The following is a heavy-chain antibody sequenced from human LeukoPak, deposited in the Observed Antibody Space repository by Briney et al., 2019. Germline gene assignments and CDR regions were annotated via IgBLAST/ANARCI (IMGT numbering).Heavy chain of an antibody. J-gene: IGHJ4*02. CDR2: IYSGGST. CDR1: GFIVGSNY. CDR3: ARGEDATGDYRPTYFDS. D-gene: IGHD4-17*01. Sequence: GGSLRLSCAASGFIVGSNYMSWVRQAPGKGLEWVSVIYSGGSTYYADSVKGRFTISRDNSKNTLYLQMNSLRAEDTAVYYCARGEDATGDYRPTYFDSWGQGTLVTVSS. V-gene: IGHV3-53*05.